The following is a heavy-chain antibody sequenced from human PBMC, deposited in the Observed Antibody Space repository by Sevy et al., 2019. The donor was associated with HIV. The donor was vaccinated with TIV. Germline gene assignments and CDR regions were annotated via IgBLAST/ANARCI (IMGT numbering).Heavy chain of an antibody. J-gene: IGHJ3*02. CDR1: GGSISSYY. V-gene: IGHV4-59*01. CDR2: IYYSGST. D-gene: IGHD3-22*01. Sequence: SETLSLTCTVSGGSISSYYWSWIRQPPGKGLEWIGYIYYSGSTNHNPSLKSRVTISVDTSKNQFSLKLSSVTAADTAVYYCARGVTYGSGSYSNYYDSSGSDAFDIWGQGTMVTVSS. CDR3: ARGVTYGSGSYSNYYDSSGSDAFDI.